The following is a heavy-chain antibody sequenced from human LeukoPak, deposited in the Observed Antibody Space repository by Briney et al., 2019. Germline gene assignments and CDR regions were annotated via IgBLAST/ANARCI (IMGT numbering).Heavy chain of an antibody. CDR1: GYSISTAYY. CDR2: IYHRGGTT. D-gene: IGHD3-16*01. Sequence: SETLSLTCAVSGYSISTAYYWGWIRQTPGKGLEWIGRIYHRGGTTSYNPSLESRVSISGDTYKNQFTLRLAPVTAADTAVYYCARYDSRGSGCTLFDSWGQGILVTISS. J-gene: IGHJ5*01. CDR3: ARYDSRGSGCTLFDS. V-gene: IGHV4-38-2*01.